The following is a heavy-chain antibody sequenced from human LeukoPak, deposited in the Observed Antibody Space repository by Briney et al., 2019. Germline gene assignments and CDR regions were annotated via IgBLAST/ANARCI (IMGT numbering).Heavy chain of an antibody. CDR2: INSDGTTT. CDR1: GFTFSNYF. J-gene: IGHJ5*02. V-gene: IGHV3-74*03. Sequence: PGGSLRLSCAASGFTFSNYFMHWVRQAPGEGLVWVSRINSDGTTTMYADSVKGRFTISRDNAKNTLYLQMNSLRDEDTAVYYCARRVDATRWFDPWGQGTLVTVSS. D-gene: IGHD2-15*01. CDR3: ARRVDATRWFDP.